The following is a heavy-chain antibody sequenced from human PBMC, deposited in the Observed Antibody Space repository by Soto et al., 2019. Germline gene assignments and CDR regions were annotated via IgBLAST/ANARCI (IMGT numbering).Heavy chain of an antibody. CDR3: ARDYGDYGLVFDI. J-gene: IGHJ3*02. V-gene: IGHV3-53*01. D-gene: IGHD4-17*01. Sequence: EVQLVQSGGDLVQPGGSLRLSCAASGLSVSGDYMTWVRQAPGKGLEWVSMTYSGGPTYYADSVKGRFTISVDKSKNTLYLQMHSLRVDDTAVYYCARDYGDYGLVFDIWGQGTMVTVSS. CDR1: GLSVSGDY. CDR2: TYSGGPT.